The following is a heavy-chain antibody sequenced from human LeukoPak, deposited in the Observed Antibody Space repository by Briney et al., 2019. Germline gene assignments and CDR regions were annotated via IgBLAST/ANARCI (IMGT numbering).Heavy chain of an antibody. J-gene: IGHJ3*02. CDR2: IYSGGST. V-gene: IGHV3-53*01. Sequence: PGGSLRLSCAASGFTVSSNYMSWVRQAPGKGLEWVSVIYSGGSTYYADSVKGRFTISRDNSKNTLYLQMNSLRAEDTAVYYCATATTVTSDAFDIWGQGTMVTVSS. CDR1: GFTVSSNY. CDR3: ATATTVTSDAFDI. D-gene: IGHD4-17*01.